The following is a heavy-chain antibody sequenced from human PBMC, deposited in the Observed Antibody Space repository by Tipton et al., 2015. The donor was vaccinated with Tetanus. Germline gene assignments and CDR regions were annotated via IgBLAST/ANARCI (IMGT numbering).Heavy chain of an antibody. CDR2: INHSGST. CDR3: ARNSTSSPWFDP. J-gene: IGHJ5*02. CDR1: GGSFSGYY. V-gene: IGHV4-34*01. Sequence: TLSLTCAVYGGSFSGYYWSWIRQPPGKGLEWIGEINHSGSTNYNPSLKSRVSISVDTSKNEFSLRLNSVTAADTATYYCARNSTSSPWFDPWGQGLLVTVS. D-gene: IGHD2/OR15-2a*01.